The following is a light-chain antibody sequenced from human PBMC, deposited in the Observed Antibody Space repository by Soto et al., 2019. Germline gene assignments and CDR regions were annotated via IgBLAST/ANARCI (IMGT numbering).Light chain of an antibody. CDR2: AAS. CDR3: QQYGSSVTWT. V-gene: IGKV3-20*01. J-gene: IGKJ1*01. CDR1: QSIHNYS. Sequence: EVVLTQSPGTVSLSPGETATLSCRASQSIHNYSLAWYQHKPGQAPRVLIYAASSRATGIPDRFSGSGSGTDFTLSISRLEPEDVAVDYCQQYGSSVTWTFGQGTKVEI.